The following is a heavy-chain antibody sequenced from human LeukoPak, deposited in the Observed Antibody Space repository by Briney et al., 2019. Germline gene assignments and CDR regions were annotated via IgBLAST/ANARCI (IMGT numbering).Heavy chain of an antibody. J-gene: IGHJ1*01. CDR1: GFTFSSYW. D-gene: IGHD3-10*01. V-gene: IGHV3-7*01. Sequence: GGSLRLSCAASGFTFSSYWMSWVRQAPGKGLEWVANIKQDGSQKYYVDSVKGRFTISRDNAKNSLFVQMNSLRAEDTAVYYCARSSAYFQHWGQGTLVTLSS. CDR3: ARSSAYFQH. CDR2: IKQDGSQK.